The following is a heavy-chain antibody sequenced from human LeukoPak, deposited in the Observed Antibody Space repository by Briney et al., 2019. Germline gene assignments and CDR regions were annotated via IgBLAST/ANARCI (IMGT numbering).Heavy chain of an antibody. CDR1: GFTFSSYS. V-gene: IGHV3-23*01. D-gene: IGHD2-2*01. CDR3: VKGGPRAQLVDF. J-gene: IGHJ4*02. CDR2: IGGSGSVT. Sequence: PGGSLRLSYAASGFTFSSYSMGWVRRAPGEGLEWVSSIGGSGSVTYYTDSVRGRFTLSRDNSENTVYLQMNSLRAEDTAVYYCVKGGPRAQLVDFWGQGTLATVSS.